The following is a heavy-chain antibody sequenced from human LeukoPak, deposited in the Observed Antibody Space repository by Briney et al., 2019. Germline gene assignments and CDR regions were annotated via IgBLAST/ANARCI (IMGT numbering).Heavy chain of an antibody. Sequence: SVKVSCKASGGTFSSYAISWARQAPGQGLEWMGGIIPIFGTANYAQKFQGRVTITADESTSTAYMELSSLRSEDTAVYYCARVGVYGDYSIDYWGQGTLVTVSS. J-gene: IGHJ4*02. V-gene: IGHV1-69*13. CDR3: ARVGVYGDYSIDY. D-gene: IGHD4-17*01. CDR1: GGTFSSYA. CDR2: IIPIFGTA.